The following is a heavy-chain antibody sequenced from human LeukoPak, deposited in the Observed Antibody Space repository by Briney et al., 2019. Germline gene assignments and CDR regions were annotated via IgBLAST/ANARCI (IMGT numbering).Heavy chain of an antibody. Sequence: GGSLRLSCAASGFTFSSYAMHWVRQAPGKGLEWVAVISYDGSNKYYADSVKDRFTISRDNSKNTLYLQMNSLRAEDTAVYYCARDWVAMVRGVSWFDPWGQGTLVTVSS. V-gene: IGHV3-30-3*01. CDR1: GFTFSSYA. CDR3: ARDWVAMVRGVSWFDP. D-gene: IGHD3-10*01. CDR2: ISYDGSNK. J-gene: IGHJ5*02.